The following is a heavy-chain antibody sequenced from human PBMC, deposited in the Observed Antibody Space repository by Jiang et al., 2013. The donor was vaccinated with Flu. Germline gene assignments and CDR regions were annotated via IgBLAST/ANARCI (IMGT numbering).Heavy chain of an antibody. Sequence: TVSGGSISPYYWSWIRQPPGEGLEWIGYIYYSGTTNYNPSLKSRVTISIDTSTNQFSLKLISVTAPDTAVYYCARSYCGGDCYSMFGYSYYGMDVWGQGTTVTVSS. CDR1: GGSISPYY. J-gene: IGHJ6*02. D-gene: IGHD2-21*02. V-gene: IGHV4-59*08. CDR2: IYYSGTT. CDR3: ARSYCGGDCYSMFGYSYYGMDV.